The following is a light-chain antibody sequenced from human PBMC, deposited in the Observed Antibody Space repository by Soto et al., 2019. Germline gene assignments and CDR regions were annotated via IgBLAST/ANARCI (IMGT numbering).Light chain of an antibody. CDR2: AAA. Sequence: DIQMTQSPSSLSASVGDRVTITCRSSQSISSYLKWYQQKPEIAPTLLIYAAASFQSGVPSRFSGSGSWTDFTLTISSLQPEDFATYYCQQSYIHPSTFGQGTKVEIK. V-gene: IGKV1-39*01. CDR3: QQSYIHPST. J-gene: IGKJ1*01. CDR1: QSISSY.